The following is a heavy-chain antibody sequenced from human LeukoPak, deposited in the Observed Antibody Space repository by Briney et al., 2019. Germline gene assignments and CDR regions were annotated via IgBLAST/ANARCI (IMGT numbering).Heavy chain of an antibody. V-gene: IGHV4-4*07. CDR2: IYTSGST. CDR1: GGSISSYY. D-gene: IGHD5-24*01. J-gene: IGHJ4*02. Sequence: SETLSLTCTVSGGSISSYYWSWIRQPAGKGLEWIGRIYTSGSTYYNPSLKSRVTISVDTSKNQFSLKLSSVTAADTAVYYCARGSRDGYNRRYYFDYWGQGTLVTVSS. CDR3: ARGSRDGYNRRYYFDY.